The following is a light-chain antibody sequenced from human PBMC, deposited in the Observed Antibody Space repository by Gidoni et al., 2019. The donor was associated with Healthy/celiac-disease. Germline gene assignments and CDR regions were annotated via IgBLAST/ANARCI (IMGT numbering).Light chain of an antibody. V-gene: IGKV3-20*01. CDR2: GAS. J-gene: IGKJ2*01. CDR1: QSVSSSY. Sequence: IVLTQSPGTLSLSPGERATLSCRASQSVSSSYLAWYQQKPGQAPRLLIYGASSRAAGIPDRFSGSGSGTDFTLTISRLEPEDFAVYYCQQYGSQGTFXXXTKLEIK. CDR3: QQYGSQGT.